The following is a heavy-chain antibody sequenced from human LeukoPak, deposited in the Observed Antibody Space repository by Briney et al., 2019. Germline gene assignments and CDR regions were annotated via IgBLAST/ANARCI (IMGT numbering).Heavy chain of an antibody. CDR3: ASVSSSWYKVEYFQH. CDR2: IKQDGSEK. V-gene: IGHV3-7*01. D-gene: IGHD6-13*01. J-gene: IGHJ1*01. CDR1: GGSFSGYY. Sequence: ETLSLTCAVYGGSFSGYYWSWIRQPPGKGLEWVAHIKQDGSEKYYVDSVKGRFTISRDNAKNSLYLQMNSLRAEDTAVYYCASVSSSWYKVEYFQHWGQGTLVTVSS.